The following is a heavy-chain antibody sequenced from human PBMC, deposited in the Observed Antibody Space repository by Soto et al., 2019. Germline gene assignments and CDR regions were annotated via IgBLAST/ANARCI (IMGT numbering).Heavy chain of an antibody. Sequence: EVQLLESGGGLVQPGGSLGLSCAASGFTFSSYAMSWVRQAPGKGLEWVSAISGSGGSTYYADSVKGRFTISRDNSKNTLYLQMNSLRAEDTAVYYCAKSPAAGDYYYYYYMDVWGKGTTVTVSS. CDR3: AKSPAAGDYYYYYYMDV. J-gene: IGHJ6*03. CDR2: ISGSGGST. D-gene: IGHD6-13*01. V-gene: IGHV3-23*01. CDR1: GFTFSSYA.